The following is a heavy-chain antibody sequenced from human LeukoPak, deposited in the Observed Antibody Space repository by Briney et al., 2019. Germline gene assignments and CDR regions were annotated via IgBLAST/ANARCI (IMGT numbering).Heavy chain of an antibody. V-gene: IGHV3-23*01. Sequence: HPGGSLRLSCAASGFTFSSYAMSWVRQAPGKGLEWVSAISGSGGSTYYADSVKGRFTISRDNSKNTLYLQMNSLRAEDTAVYYCARDLLKHIVVVPAAMQGSSRGAFDIWGQGTMVTVSS. D-gene: IGHD2-2*01. CDR1: GFTFSSYA. CDR2: ISGSGGST. J-gene: IGHJ3*02. CDR3: ARDLLKHIVVVPAAMQGSSRGAFDI.